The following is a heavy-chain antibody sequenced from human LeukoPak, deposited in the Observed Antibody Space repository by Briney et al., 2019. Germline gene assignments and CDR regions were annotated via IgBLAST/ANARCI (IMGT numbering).Heavy chain of an antibody. V-gene: IGHV4-30-2*01. CDR2: IYHSGST. D-gene: IGHD6-19*01. CDR1: GGSISSDSYS. J-gene: IGHJ4*02. CDR3: ARGVSSGRSFDY. Sequence: PSETLSLTCAVSGGSISSDSYSWSWIRQPPGKGLEWIGYIYHSGSTYYNPSLKSRVTISVDRSKNQFSLKLSSVTAADTAVYYCARGVSSGRSFDYWGQGTLVTVSS.